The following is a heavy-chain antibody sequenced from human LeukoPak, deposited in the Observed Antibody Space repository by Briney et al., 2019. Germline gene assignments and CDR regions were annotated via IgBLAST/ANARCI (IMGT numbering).Heavy chain of an antibody. CDR1: GFTFSSYG. D-gene: IGHD2-15*01. CDR3: AKFRPSCGSGGSCYPLIDAFDI. Sequence: GGSLRLSCAASGFTFSSYGMHWVRQAPGKGLEWVSAISGSGGGTYYADSVKGRFTISRDNSKNTLYLQMNSLRAEDTAVYYCAKFRPSCGSGGSCYPLIDAFDIWGQGTLVTVSS. J-gene: IGHJ3*02. CDR2: ISGSGGGT. V-gene: IGHV3-23*01.